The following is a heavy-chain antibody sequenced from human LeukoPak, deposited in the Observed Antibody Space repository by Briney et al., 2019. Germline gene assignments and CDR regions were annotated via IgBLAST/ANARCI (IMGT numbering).Heavy chain of an antibody. CDR2: IIPIFGTA. J-gene: IGHJ6*03. CDR3: ARDTGTYYYDSSGYYHYYYYMDV. V-gene: IGHV1-69*05. CDR1: GGTFSSYA. Sequence: ASVKVSCKASGGTFSSYAISWVRQAPGQGLEWMGGIIPIFGTANYAQKFQGRVTITTDESTSTAYMELSSLRSEDTAVYYCARDTGTYYYDSSGYYHYYYYMDVWGKGTTVTVSS. D-gene: IGHD3-22*01.